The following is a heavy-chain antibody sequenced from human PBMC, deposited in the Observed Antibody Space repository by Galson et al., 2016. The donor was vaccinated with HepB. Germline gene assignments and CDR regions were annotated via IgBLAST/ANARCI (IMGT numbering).Heavy chain of an antibody. CDR3: AKGGGSTWYISPHFVDP. CDR1: GLTLSNYA. J-gene: IGHJ5*02. V-gene: IGHV3-23*01. CDR2: ISGDTTTT. Sequence: SLRLSCAASGLTLSNYAMTWVRQAPGKGLEWVSSISGDTTTTYYADSVKGRFTISRDNSKNTFYLQMNSLRAEDTASYYCAKGGGSTWYISPHFVDPWGQGTLVTVSS. D-gene: IGHD6-13*01.